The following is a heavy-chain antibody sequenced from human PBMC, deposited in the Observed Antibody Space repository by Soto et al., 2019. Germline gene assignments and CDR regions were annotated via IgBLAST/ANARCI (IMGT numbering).Heavy chain of an antibody. CDR2: IYYSGST. D-gene: IGHD3-3*01. Sequence: QLQLQESGPGLVKPSETLSLTCTVSGGSISSSSYYWGWIRQPPGKGLEWIGSIYYSGSTYYNPSLKSRVTISVYTSKNQFSLKRSSVTAADTAVYYCASYDFWSGYPARFGYWGQGTLVTVSS. J-gene: IGHJ4*02. CDR1: GGSISSSSYY. V-gene: IGHV4-39*01. CDR3: ASYDFWSGYPARFGY.